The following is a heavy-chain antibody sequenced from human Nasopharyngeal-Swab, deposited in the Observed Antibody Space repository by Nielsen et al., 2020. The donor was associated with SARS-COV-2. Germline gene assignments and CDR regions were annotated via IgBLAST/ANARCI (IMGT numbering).Heavy chain of an antibody. Sequence: GGSLRLSCAASGFTFSSYSMNWVHQAPGKGLKWVSSISSSSSYIYYADSVKGRFTISRDNAKNSLYLQMNSLRAEDTAVYYCARHLPLRFLEWLFPDYFDYWGQGTLVTVSS. CDR1: GFTFSSYS. CDR2: ISSSSSYI. J-gene: IGHJ4*02. CDR3: ARHLPLRFLEWLFPDYFDY. D-gene: IGHD3-3*01. V-gene: IGHV3-21*01.